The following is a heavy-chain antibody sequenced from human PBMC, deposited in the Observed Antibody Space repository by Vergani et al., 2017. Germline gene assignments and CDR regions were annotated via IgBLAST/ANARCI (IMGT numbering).Heavy chain of an antibody. J-gene: IGHJ4*02. CDR1: GYTFTSYY. V-gene: IGHV1-46*01. Sequence: QVQLVQSGAEVKKPGASVKVSCKASGYTFTSYYMHWVRQAPGQGLEWMGIINPSGGSTSYAQKFQGRVTMTRDTSTSTVYMELSSLRSEDTAVYYCARDEGRISGYDSPFDYWGQGTLVTVSS. CDR3: ARDEGRISGYDSPFDY. D-gene: IGHD5-12*01. CDR2: INPSGGST.